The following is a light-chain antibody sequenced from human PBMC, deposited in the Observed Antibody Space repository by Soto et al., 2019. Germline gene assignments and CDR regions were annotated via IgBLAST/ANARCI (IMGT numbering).Light chain of an antibody. CDR1: SSDVGGYDF. J-gene: IGLJ1*01. CDR3: CSYTSSYTSV. CDR2: DVS. Sequence: QSALTQPASVSGSPGQSITISCTGTSSDVGGYDFVSWYQQHPGKAPKVMIYDVSNRPSGVSNRLSGSKSGNTASLTISGLQAEDEADYYCCSYTSSYTSVFGTGPKVTVL. V-gene: IGLV2-14*01.